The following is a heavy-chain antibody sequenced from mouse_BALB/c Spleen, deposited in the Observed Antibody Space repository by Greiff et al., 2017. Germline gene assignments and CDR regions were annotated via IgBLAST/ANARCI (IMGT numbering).Heavy chain of an antibody. CDR3: ARNYRYDEDAMDY. CDR2: IYPGNVNT. J-gene: IGHJ4*01. Sequence: VQLQQSGPELVKPGASVRISCKASGYTFTSYYIHWVKQRPGQGLEWIGWIYPGNVNTKYNEKFKGKATLTADKSSSTAYMQLSSLTSEDSAVYFCARNYRYDEDAMDYWGQGTSVTVSS. CDR1: GYTFTSYY. D-gene: IGHD2-14*01. V-gene: IGHV1S56*01.